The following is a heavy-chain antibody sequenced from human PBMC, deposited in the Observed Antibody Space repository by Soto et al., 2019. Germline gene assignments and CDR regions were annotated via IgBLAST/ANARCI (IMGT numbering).Heavy chain of an antibody. D-gene: IGHD3-9*01. CDR3: ARVILTPKWFDS. V-gene: IGHV4-30-4*01. J-gene: IGHJ5*01. CDR1: GGSISSADYY. CDR2: VYYRGSI. Sequence: QVQLQESGPGLVKPSETLSLTCTVSGGSISSADYYWSWIRQPPGKGLGLIGYVYYRGSIYYNPSLESRIRISVDTSKNQFSLKLTSVTAADTAMYFCARVILTPKWFDSWGQGTLVTVSS.